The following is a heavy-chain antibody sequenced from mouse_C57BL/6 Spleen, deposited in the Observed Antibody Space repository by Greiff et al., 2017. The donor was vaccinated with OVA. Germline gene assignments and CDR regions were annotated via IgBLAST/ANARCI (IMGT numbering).Heavy chain of an antibody. CDR3: ARLGGGYDYDVPSFAY. CDR1: GYTFTGYW. D-gene: IGHD2-4*01. CDR2: ILPGSGST. Sequence: QVQLQQSGAELMKPGASVKLSCKATGYTFTGYWIEWVKQRPGHGLEWIGEILPGSGSTNYNEKFKGKATFTADTSSNTAYMQLSSLTTEDSAIYYCARLGGGYDYDVPSFAYWGQGTLVTVSA. J-gene: IGHJ3*01. V-gene: IGHV1-9*01.